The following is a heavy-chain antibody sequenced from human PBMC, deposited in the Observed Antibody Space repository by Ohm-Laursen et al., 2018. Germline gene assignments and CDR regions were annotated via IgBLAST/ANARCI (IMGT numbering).Heavy chain of an antibody. Sequence: SQTLSLTCTVSGGSISSYYWSWIRQPPGRGLEWIGYIYYSGLTYYNPSLQSRLTISVDTSKNQFSLKLSSVTAADTAVYYCASDYSDYGVFWGQGTLVTVSS. J-gene: IGHJ4*02. D-gene: IGHD4-11*01. CDR2: IYYSGLT. V-gene: IGHV4-59*06. CDR3: ASDYSDYGVF. CDR1: GGSISSYY.